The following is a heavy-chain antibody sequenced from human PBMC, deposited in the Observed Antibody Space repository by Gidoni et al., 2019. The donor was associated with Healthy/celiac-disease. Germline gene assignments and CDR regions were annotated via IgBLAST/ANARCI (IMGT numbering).Heavy chain of an antibody. J-gene: IGHJ6*02. CDR2: ISYDGSNK. V-gene: IGHV3-30-3*01. D-gene: IGHD4-4*01. CDR3: ARDLGVTDAYYGMDV. CDR1: GFTFSSYA. Sequence: QVQLVESGGGVVQPGRSLRLSCAASGFTFSSYAMHWVRQAPGKGLEWVAVISYDGSNKYYADSVKGRFTISRDNSKNTLYLQMNSLRAEDTAVYYCARDLGVTDAYYGMDVWGQGTTVTVSS.